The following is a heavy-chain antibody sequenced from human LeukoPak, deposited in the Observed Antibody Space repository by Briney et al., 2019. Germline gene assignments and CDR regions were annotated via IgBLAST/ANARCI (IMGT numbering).Heavy chain of an antibody. J-gene: IGHJ4*02. Sequence: GGSLRLSCEASGFTFSNYALHWVRQAPGKGLEFVSAISGNGVGTYYANSVKGRFTISRDNAKNSLFLQMGSLRAEDTAVYYCAREIAVAANFDYWGQGTLVTVSS. D-gene: IGHD6-19*01. CDR1: GFTFSNYA. CDR2: ISGNGVGT. CDR3: AREIAVAANFDY. V-gene: IGHV3-64*01.